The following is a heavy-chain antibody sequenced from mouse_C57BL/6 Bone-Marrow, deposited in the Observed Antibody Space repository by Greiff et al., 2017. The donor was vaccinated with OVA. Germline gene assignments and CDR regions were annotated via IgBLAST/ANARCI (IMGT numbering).Heavy chain of an antibody. CDR2: ISSGGSYT. D-gene: IGHD1-1*01. J-gene: IGHJ2*01. V-gene: IGHV5-6*01. CDR3: ARHGDYGSFFDY. CDR1: GFTFSSYG. Sequence: EVHLVESGGDLVKPGGSLKLSCAASGFTFSSYGMSWVRQTPDKRLEWVATISSGGSYTYYPDSVKGRFTISRDNAKNTLYLQMSSMKSEDTAMNYCARHGDYGSFFDYWGQGTTRTVSS.